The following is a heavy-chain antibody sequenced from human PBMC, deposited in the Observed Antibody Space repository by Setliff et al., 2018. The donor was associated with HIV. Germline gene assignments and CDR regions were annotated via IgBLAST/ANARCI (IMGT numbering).Heavy chain of an antibody. V-gene: IGHV4-31*03. J-gene: IGHJ4*02. CDR2: IYHTGKT. Sequence: SETLSLTCSVSGGSITTDGYYWSCIRHHPRKGLEWIGYIYHTGKTNYNPSLSSRLFMSLDPSKNQFSLKLNSMTAADTAMYYCAGGRYFRDISDSRFDFWGQGKLVTSPQ. CDR3: AGGRYFRDISDSRFDF. CDR1: GGSITTDGYY. D-gene: IGHD2-21*02.